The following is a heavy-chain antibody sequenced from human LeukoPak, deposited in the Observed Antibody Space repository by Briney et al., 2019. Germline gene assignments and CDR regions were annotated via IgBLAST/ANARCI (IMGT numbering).Heavy chain of an antibody. V-gene: IGHV3-23*01. CDR1: GFTFNNYV. J-gene: IGHJ4*02. CDR2: ISGSDGTT. CDR3: ARGGDVMVHFDY. Sequence: GGSLRLSCAASGFTFNNYVMNWVRQPPGKGLEWVSGISGSDGTTYYADSVRGRFIISRDTSDNTLYLYMNSLRAEDSAVYYCARGGDVMVHFDYWGQGTLVTVSS. D-gene: IGHD3-10*01.